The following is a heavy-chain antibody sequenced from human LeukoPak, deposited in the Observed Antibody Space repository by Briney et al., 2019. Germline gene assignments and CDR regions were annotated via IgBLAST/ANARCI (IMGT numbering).Heavy chain of an antibody. V-gene: IGHV1-69*02. J-gene: IGHJ4*02. CDR3: ARTYYYDSSGYSD. CDR2: IIPILGIA. D-gene: IGHD3-22*01. Sequence: PVASVKVSCKASGGTFSSYTISWVGQAPGQGLEWMGRIIPILGIANYAQKFQGRVTITADKSTSTAYMELSSLRSEDTAVYYCARTYYYDSSGYSDWGQGTLVTVSS. CDR1: GGTFSSYT.